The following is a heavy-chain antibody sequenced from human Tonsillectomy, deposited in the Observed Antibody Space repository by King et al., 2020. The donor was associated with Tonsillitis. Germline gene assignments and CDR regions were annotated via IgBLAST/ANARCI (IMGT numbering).Heavy chain of an antibody. CDR1: GFTVSSIY. J-gene: IGHJ4*02. Sequence: VQLVESGGGLIQPGGSLRLSCAASGFTVSSIYMSWVRQAPGTGLEGVAVIYSGGTTYSADPVKGRVTNSRDHSKNQLYLQMNNLRAEDTAVYYCAWSTYYYHSSGYYDLDYWGQGTLVTVSS. CDR3: AWSTYYYHSSGYYDLDY. D-gene: IGHD3-22*01. V-gene: IGHV3-53*01. CDR2: IYSGGTT.